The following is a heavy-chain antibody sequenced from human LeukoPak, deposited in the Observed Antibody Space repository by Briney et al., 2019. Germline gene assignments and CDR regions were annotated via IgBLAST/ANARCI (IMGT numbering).Heavy chain of an antibody. CDR3: ARTGSRDGYNWGYFDY. CDR2: FSSSGSTI. J-gene: IGHJ4*02. V-gene: IGHV3-48*03. D-gene: IGHD5-24*01. Sequence: LSGGPLRLPCAASGYPFSIYEMNWARQSTGKGLEWVSYFSSSGSTIYYADSVKGRFTISRDNAKNSLYLQMNSLRAEDTALYYCARTGSRDGYNWGYFDYWGQGTLVTVSS. CDR1: GYPFSIYE.